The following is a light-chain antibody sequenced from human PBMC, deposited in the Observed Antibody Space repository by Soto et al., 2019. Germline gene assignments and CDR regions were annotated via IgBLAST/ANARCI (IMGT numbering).Light chain of an antibody. CDR2: DVS. V-gene: IGLV2-14*01. CDR1: SSDVGGYNY. J-gene: IGLJ1*01. CDR3: SSYTSSTPYV. Sequence: QSVLTQPASVSGSPGQSITISCTGTSSDVGGYNYVSWYQQHPGKAPKLMIYDVSNRPSGVSNRFYGSKSGNTASLTISGLQAEDEADYYCSSYTSSTPYVFGTGTKVTVL.